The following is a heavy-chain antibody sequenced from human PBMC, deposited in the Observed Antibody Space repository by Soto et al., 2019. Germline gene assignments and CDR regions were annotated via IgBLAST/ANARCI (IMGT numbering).Heavy chain of an antibody. CDR2: IYYSGST. V-gene: IGHV4-39*01. CDR1: GGSISSSSYY. J-gene: IGHJ4*02. CDR3: ASRDRGDGYNYVFDY. D-gene: IGHD5-12*01. Sequence: PSETLSLTCTVSGGSISSSSYYWGWIRQPPGKGLEWIGSIYYSGSTYYNPSLKSRATISVDTSKNQFSLKLSSVTAADTAVYYCASRDRGDGYNYVFDYWGQGTLVTVSS.